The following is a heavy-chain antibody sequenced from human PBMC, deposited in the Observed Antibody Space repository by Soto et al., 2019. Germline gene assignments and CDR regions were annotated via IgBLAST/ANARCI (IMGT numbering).Heavy chain of an antibody. CDR1: GGTFSSYP. V-gene: IGHV1-69*01. D-gene: IGHD5-12*01. CDR3: ASNTGYEYLGNYYCCSRYV. J-gene: IGHJ6*02. CDR2: INPIFATT. Sequence: QVQLVQSGAEVKKLGSSVKVSCKASGGTFSSYPISWVRQAPGQGREWMGGINPIFATTNYAQRVQGRVTITANASTSTAYMELSSLRSEDTAVYYCASNTGYEYLGNYYCCSRYVWGQGTTVTVSS.